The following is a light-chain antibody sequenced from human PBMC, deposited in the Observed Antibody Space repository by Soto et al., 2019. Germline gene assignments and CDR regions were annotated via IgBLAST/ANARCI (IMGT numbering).Light chain of an antibody. V-gene: IGKV1-5*01. CDR2: DAS. Sequence: GDRVTITCRASRSLSSWLAWYQQKPGKAPKLLISDASSLARGAPARLSGDRSGTEVTLTINGLHPADVATYFCQQFSSKGTCGQGPRVESK. CDR1: RSLSSW. J-gene: IGKJ1*01. CDR3: QQFSSKGT.